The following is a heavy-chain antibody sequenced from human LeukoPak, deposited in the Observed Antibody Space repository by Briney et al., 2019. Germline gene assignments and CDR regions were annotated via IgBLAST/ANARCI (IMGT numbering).Heavy chain of an antibody. CDR1: GFTLSNYW. V-gene: IGHV3-7*01. CDR3: ARHSASGSYYTYTFDY. J-gene: IGHJ4*02. D-gene: IGHD3-10*01. Sequence: GGSLRLSCAASGFTLSNYWMSWVRQAPGRGLEWVANINQDGSQTYYVDSLKGRFTISRHNVKGSLYLQMNSLRAEDTAVFYCARHSASGSYYTYTFDYWGQGTQVTVSS. CDR2: INQDGSQT.